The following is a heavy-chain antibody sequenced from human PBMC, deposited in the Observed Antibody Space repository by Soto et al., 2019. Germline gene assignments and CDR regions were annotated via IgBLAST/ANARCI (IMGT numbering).Heavy chain of an antibody. CDR3: GRDRPHYYYGMDV. V-gene: IGHV3-33*01. Sequence: QVQLVESGGGVVQPGRSLRLSCAASGFTFSNYGMHWVRQAPGKGLEWVAVIWYDGSHINYVDSVKGRFTISRDNSKETLYLEMNSLRAEDTAVYYCGRDRPHYYYGMDVWGQGTTVTVSS. CDR1: GFTFSNYG. D-gene: IGHD3-10*01. CDR2: IWYDGSHI. J-gene: IGHJ6*02.